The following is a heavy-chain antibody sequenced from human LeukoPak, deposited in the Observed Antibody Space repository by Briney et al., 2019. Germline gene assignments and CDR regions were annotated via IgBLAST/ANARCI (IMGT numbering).Heavy chain of an antibody. CDR1: GGSISSSSYY. CDR2: IYYSGST. Sequence: SETLSLTCTVSGGSISSSSYYWGWIRQPPGKGLEWSGSIYYSGSTYYNPSLKSRVTISVDTSKNQFSLKLSSVTAADTAVYYCARMVMSYCSSTSWSPDYYYGMDVWGQGTTVTVSS. J-gene: IGHJ6*02. V-gene: IGHV4-39*07. D-gene: IGHD2-2*01. CDR3: ARMVMSYCSSTSWSPDYYYGMDV.